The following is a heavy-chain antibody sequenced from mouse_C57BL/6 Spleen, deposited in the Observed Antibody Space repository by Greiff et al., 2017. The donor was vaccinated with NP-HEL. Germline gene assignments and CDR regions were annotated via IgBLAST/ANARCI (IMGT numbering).Heavy chain of an antibody. Sequence: QVQLQQSGAELVRPGASVKLSCKASGYTFTDYYINWVKQRPGQGLEWIARIYPGSGNTYYNEKFKGKATLTAEQSSSTAYMQLSSLTSEDSAVYFCARWGYDYFDYWGQGTTLTVSS. J-gene: IGHJ2*01. CDR3: ARWGYDYFDY. D-gene: IGHD2-3*01. CDR1: GYTFTDYY. V-gene: IGHV1-76*01. CDR2: IYPGSGNT.